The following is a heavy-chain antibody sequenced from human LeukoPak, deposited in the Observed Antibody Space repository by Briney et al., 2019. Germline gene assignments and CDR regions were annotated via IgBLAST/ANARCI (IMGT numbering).Heavy chain of an antibody. V-gene: IGHV3-74*01. D-gene: IGHD2-15*01. CDR1: GFTFSSFW. J-gene: IGHJ6*02. CDR3: ARDLPSGYSYYYGMDV. CDR2: INSGGSET. Sequence: GGSLRLSCAASGFTFSSFWMHWVRQGPGKGLVWVSRINSGGSETTYADSVKGRFTLSRDNSKNTLYLQMNSLRAEDTAVYYCARDLPSGYSYYYGMDVWGQGTTVTVSS.